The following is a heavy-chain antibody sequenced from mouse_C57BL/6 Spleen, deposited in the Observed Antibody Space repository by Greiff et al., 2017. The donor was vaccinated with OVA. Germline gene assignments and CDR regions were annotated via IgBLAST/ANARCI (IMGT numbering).Heavy chain of an antibody. J-gene: IGHJ2*01. CDR2: INPNYGTT. CDR3: ERGIYYYGSSLYYFDY. V-gene: IGHV1-39*01. D-gene: IGHD1-1*01. Sequence: VQLKESGPELVKPGASVKISCKASGYSFTDYNMNWVKQSNGKSLEWIGVINPNYGTTSYNQKFKGKATLTVDQSSSTAYMPLNSLTSEDSAVYYCERGIYYYGSSLYYFDYWGQGTTLTVSS. CDR1: GYSFTDYN.